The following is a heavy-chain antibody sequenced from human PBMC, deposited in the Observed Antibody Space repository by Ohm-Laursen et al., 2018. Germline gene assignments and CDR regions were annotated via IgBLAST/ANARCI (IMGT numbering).Heavy chain of an antibody. Sequence: GTLSLTCTVSGGSISSSSYYWGWIRQPPGQGLEWIGSIYYSGSTYYNPSLKSRVTISVDTSKNQFSLKLSSVTAADTAVYYCAKSSGNDYVWGSYRYYFDYWGQGTLVTVSS. J-gene: IGHJ4*02. D-gene: IGHD3-16*02. CDR1: GGSISSSSYY. CDR3: AKSSGNDYVWGSYRYYFDY. V-gene: IGHV4-39*01. CDR2: IYYSGST.